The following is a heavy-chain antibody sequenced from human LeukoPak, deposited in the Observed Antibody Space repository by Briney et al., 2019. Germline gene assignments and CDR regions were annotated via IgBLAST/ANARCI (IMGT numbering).Heavy chain of an antibody. V-gene: IGHV3-74*01. D-gene: IGHD2-8*01. CDR3: GRGNGHAFDI. J-gene: IGHJ3*02. CDR2: INTDGSTT. CDR1: RFTFSSYW. Sequence: GGSLRLSCAASRFTFSSYWMHWVRQAPGKGLVWVSHINTDGSTTTYADSVKGRFTISRDNAKNTLYLQMNSLRAEDAAVYYCGRGNGHAFDIWGQGTMVTVSS.